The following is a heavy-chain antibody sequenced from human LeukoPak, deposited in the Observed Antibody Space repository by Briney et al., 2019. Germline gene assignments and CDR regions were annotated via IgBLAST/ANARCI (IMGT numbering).Heavy chain of an antibody. D-gene: IGHD2-15*01. V-gene: IGHV4-59*08. CDR1: GGSISSYY. CDR3: ARGYCSGGSCFEFDY. J-gene: IGHJ4*02. Sequence: SETLSLTCTVSGGSISSYYWSWIRQPPGKGLEWIGYIYYSGSTNYNPSLKSRVTISVDTSKNQFSLKLSPVTAADTAVYYCARGYCSGGSCFEFDYWGQGTLVTVSS. CDR2: IYYSGST.